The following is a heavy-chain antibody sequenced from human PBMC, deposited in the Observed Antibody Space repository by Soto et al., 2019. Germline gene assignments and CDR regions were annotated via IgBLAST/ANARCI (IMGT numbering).Heavy chain of an antibody. CDR3: ARDNDRPQLGGNYYYILDV. V-gene: IGHV1-8*01. CDR1: GYTFTSYD. CDR2: MNPNSGNT. D-gene: IGHD2-8*01. J-gene: IGHJ6*02. Sequence: QVQLVQSGAEVKKPGASVKVSCKASGYTFTSYDINWVRQATGQGLEWMGWMNPNSGNTGYAQKFQGRVTITADESTNTAYMELSGLRSDDTAVYYCARDNDRPQLGGNYYYILDVWGQGTTITVSS.